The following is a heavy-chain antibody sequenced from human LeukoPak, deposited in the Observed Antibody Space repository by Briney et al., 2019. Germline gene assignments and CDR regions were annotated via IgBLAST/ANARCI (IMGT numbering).Heavy chain of an antibody. CDR2: ISSSSSTI. CDR3: ARARDYYGSGSYSKALDY. D-gene: IGHD3-10*01. J-gene: IGHJ4*02. Sequence: GGSLRLSCADSGFTFSSYSMNWVRQAPGKGLEWISYISSSSSTIYYADSVKGRFTISRDNAKNSLHLQMNSLRAEDTAVYYCARARDYYGSGSYSKALDYWGQGTLVTVSS. CDR1: GFTFSSYS. V-gene: IGHV3-48*01.